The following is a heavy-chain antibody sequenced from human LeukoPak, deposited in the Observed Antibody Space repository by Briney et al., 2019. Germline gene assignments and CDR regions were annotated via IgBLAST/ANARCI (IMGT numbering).Heavy chain of an antibody. CDR3: ARSRDFGVVISY. V-gene: IGHV3-66*01. D-gene: IGHD3-3*01. CDR2: IYSGGST. Sequence: GGSLRLSCAASGFTVSSNYMSWVRQAPGKGLEWVSVIYSGGSTYYADSVKGRFTISRDNSKNTLYLQMNSLRAEDTAVYYCARSRDFGVVISYWGQGTLVTVSS. CDR1: GFTVSSNY. J-gene: IGHJ4*02.